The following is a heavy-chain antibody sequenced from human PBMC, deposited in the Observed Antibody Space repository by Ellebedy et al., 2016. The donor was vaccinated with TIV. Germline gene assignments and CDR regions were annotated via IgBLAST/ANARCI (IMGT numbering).Heavy chain of an antibody. CDR2: ISYDGGDE. CDR1: GFTFSSYA. V-gene: IGHV3-30-3*01. J-gene: IGHJ4*02. Sequence: GESLKISCAASGFTFSSYAMHWVRQAPGKGLEWVTVISYDGGDEYYADSVKGRFTISRDNSKNTLYLQMNSLRAEDTAVYFCTSPAVGHTTGCCRYYFDYWGLGTLVTVSS. D-gene: IGHD1-14*01. CDR3: TSPAVGHTTGCCRYYFDY.